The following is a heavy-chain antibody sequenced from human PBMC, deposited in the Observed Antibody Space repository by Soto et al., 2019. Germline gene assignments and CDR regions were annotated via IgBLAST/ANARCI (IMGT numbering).Heavy chain of an antibody. CDR3: ARGKNSAFDI. Sequence: QVQLQQSGPGLVKPSQTLSLTXAIXGDNVFXXXXXXXXXXXXPSRGLEWLGRTYYRSKWDNEYAVSVKGRSTINLDTSNNQLSLQLYSVTPEDSAVYYCARGKNSAFDIWGQGTLVIVSS. D-gene: IGHD1-7*01. J-gene: IGHJ3*02. CDR1: GDNVFXXXXX. V-gene: IGHV6-1*01. CDR2: TYYRSKWDN.